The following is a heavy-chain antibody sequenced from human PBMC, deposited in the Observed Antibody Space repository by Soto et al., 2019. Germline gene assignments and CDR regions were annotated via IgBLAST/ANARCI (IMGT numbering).Heavy chain of an antibody. V-gene: IGHV4-4*02. J-gene: IGHJ5*02. CDR1: GGSISDRNW. D-gene: IGHD3-3*01. Sequence: SETLSLTCAVSGGSISDRNWWSWVRQTPGKGLEWIGEIYHSGTTNSNPSLKGRVAISVDTSKNQFSLKVTSMTAADTAVYYCARGKIIGPWGQGTLVTVSS. CDR3: ARGKIIGP. CDR2: IYHSGTT.